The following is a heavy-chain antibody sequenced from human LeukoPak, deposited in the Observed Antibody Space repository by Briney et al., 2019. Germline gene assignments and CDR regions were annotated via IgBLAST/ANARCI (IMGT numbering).Heavy chain of an antibody. V-gene: IGHV3-30*04. CDR2: ISHDGKKK. CDR1: GFNFSYFA. Sequence: GGSLRLSCAVSGFNFSYFAMHWFRQAPGKGLEWVAVISHDGKKKYHADSVKGRFSISRDDSENTLYLQMNSLTAEDTAVYFCARVLGAGTFDSWGQGALVTVSS. D-gene: IGHD1-26*01. CDR3: ARVLGAGTFDS. J-gene: IGHJ4*02.